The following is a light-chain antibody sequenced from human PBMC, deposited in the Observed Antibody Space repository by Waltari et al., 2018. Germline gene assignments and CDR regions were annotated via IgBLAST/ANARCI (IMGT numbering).Light chain of an antibody. Sequence: SYELTPPPSVSVSPGQTARITCSGDALPKKYAYWYQQKSGQAPVLVIYEDSKRPSGIPERFSGSNSGTMATLTISGAQVEDEVDYYCYSADSSGNHRVFGGGTKLTIL. CDR3: YSADSSGNHRV. V-gene: IGLV3-10*01. CDR1: ALPKKY. CDR2: EDS. J-gene: IGLJ3*02.